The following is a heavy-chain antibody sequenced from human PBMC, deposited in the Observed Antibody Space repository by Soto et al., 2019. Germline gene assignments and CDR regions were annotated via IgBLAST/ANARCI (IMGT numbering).Heavy chain of an antibody. J-gene: IGHJ4*02. CDR3: ARGLLTPAYFYFDY. D-gene: IGHD2-15*01. V-gene: IGHV3-11*01. CDR2: ISRSGRNK. Sequence: GGSLRLSCAASGFTFSDYYMSWIRQAPGKGREWVTYISRSGRNKSYADSGKGQFTISRDNAKDSLYLQMNSLRAEDTAVYYCARGLLTPAYFYFDYWGQGTLVTVSS. CDR1: GFTFSDYY.